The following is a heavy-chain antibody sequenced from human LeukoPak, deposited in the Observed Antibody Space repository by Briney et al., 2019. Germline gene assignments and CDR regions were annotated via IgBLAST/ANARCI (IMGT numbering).Heavy chain of an antibody. V-gene: IGHV3-74*01. Sequence: GGSLRLSCAASGFTFTNYWMHWVRQAPGMGLVWVSRLPPDELGIIYADSVKGRFTVSRDDAKNTVYLQMNNLRVDDTAMYYCVGTIASRGSEYWGQGALVTVSS. J-gene: IGHJ4*02. CDR2: LPPDELGI. CDR3: VGTIASRGSEY. D-gene: IGHD6-6*01. CDR1: GFTFTNYW.